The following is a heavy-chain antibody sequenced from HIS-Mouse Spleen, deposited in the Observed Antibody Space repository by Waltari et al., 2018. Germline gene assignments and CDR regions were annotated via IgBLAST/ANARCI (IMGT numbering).Heavy chain of an antibody. D-gene: IGHD6-13*01. V-gene: IGHV4-39*07. J-gene: IGHJ2*01. CDR2: IYYSGST. CDR1: GRSLSSSRYY. CDR3: AREIPYSSSWYDWYFDL. Sequence: QLQLQESGPGLVTPSETLSLTCTVSGRSLSSSRYYWGRIRQPPGKGLEWIGSIYYSGSTYYNPSLKSRVTISVDTSKNQFSLKLSSVTAADTAVYYCAREIPYSSSWYDWYFDLWGRGTLVTVSS.